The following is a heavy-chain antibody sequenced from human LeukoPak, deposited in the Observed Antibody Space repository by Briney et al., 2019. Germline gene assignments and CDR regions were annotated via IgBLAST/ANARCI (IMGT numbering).Heavy chain of an antibody. CDR2: ISSSSSYI. D-gene: IGHD3-10*01. CDR1: GFTFSSYS. J-gene: IGHJ4*02. CDR3: ARDGDYYYGSGSSPLDY. Sequence: GGSLRLSCAASGFTFSSYSMNWVRQAPGKGLEWVSSISSSSSYIYYADSVKGRFTISRDNAKNSLYLQMNSLRAEDTAVYYCARDGDYYYGSGSSPLDYWGQGTLVTVSS. V-gene: IGHV3-21*01.